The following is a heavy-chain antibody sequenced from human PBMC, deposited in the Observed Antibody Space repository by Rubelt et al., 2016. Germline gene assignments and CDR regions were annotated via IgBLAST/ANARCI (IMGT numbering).Heavy chain of an antibody. D-gene: IGHD3/OR15-3a*01. J-gene: IGHJ4*02. CDR3: ATNQRGPIDY. CDR2: VRFDGTRT. V-gene: IGHV3-30*02. Sequence: QAPGKGLEWVAVVRFDGTRTYYADSVRGRFTMSRDNSRSTLYLQMNSLRAEDTAVYYCATNQRGPIDYWGQGTLVTVSS.